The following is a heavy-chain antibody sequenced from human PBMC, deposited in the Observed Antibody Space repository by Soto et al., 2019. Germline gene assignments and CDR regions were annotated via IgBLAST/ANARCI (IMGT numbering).Heavy chain of an antibody. CDR3: ARDLGSTALHRVNWFDP. CDR1: GGSITSYY. V-gene: IGHV4-4*07. D-gene: IGHD2-2*01. CDR2: IYPGGST. Sequence: SETLSLTCTVSGGSITSYYWSWIRQSAGKGLEWIGRIYPGGSTKYNPSLKSRVTLSVDMSKSQISLEVSSVTAADTAVYYCARDLGSTALHRVNWFDPWGQGTLVTVSS. J-gene: IGHJ5*02.